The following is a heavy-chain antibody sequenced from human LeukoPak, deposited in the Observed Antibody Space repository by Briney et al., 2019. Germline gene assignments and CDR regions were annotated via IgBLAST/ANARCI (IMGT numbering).Heavy chain of an antibody. Sequence: GSLRLSCTASGFTFGDYAMNWVRQAPGKGLKWVSSINSRSSSIYYADSVKGRFTISRDNAKNSLYLQMNSLRAEDTAVYYCSRGPTMKMDVWGKGTTVTVSS. CDR2: INSRSSSI. D-gene: IGHD3-22*01. CDR3: SRGPTMKMDV. J-gene: IGHJ6*04. CDR1: GFTFGDYA. V-gene: IGHV3-21*01.